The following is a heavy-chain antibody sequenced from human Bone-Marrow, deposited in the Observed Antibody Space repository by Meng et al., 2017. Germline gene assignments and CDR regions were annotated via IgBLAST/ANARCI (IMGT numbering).Heavy chain of an antibody. V-gene: IGHV4-34*01. Sequence: RWGAGWLQPSHTLSLTCVVSVGSLSDYYWSWIRQPPGKGLEWIGEINHSGSTNYNPSLESRATISVDTSQNNLSLKLSSVTAADSAVYYCARGPTTMAHDFDYWGQGTLVTVSS. CDR2: INHSGST. CDR1: VGSLSDYY. CDR3: ARGPTTMAHDFDY. J-gene: IGHJ4*02. D-gene: IGHD4-11*01.